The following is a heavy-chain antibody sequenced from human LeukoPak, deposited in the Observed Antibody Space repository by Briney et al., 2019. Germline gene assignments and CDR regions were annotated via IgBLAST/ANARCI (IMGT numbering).Heavy chain of an antibody. CDR2: ISSSSSYI. CDR1: GFTFSSYS. CDR3: AKAPGANYRSYFDY. D-gene: IGHD4/OR15-4a*01. J-gene: IGHJ4*02. V-gene: IGHV3-21*04. Sequence: GGSLRLSCAASGFTFSSYSMNWVRQAPGKGLEWVSSISSSSSYIYYADSVKGRFTISRDNAKNSLYLQMNSQRAEDTAIYYCAKAPGANYRSYFDYWGQGTLVTVSS.